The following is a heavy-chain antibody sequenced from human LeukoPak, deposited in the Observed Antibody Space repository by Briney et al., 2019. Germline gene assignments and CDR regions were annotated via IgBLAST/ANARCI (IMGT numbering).Heavy chain of an antibody. J-gene: IGHJ4*02. V-gene: IGHV1-2*02. Sequence: ASVKVSCKASGYTFTGYYMHWVRQAPGQGLEWMGWINPNSGGTNYAQKFQARVTMTRDTSISTAYVELSRLRSDDTAVYYCARVVYGSGSYYMGGPFDYWGQGTLVTVSS. CDR3: ARVVYGSGSYYMGGPFDY. CDR2: INPNSGGT. D-gene: IGHD3-10*01. CDR1: GYTFTGYY.